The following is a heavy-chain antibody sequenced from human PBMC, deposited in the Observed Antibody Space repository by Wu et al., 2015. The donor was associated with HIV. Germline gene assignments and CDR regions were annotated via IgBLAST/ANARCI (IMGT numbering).Heavy chain of an antibody. D-gene: IGHD6-19*01. CDR1: GDGFTSYA. Sequence: QAQLVQFGAEVKKPGSSVKVTCKASGDGFTSYAVSWVRQAPGQGLEWMGGINPLFGTTRHAQKFQDRVTATTDEAKTIVYLELSSLRSEDTAVYYCARNTDSVATSLYSLGVWGQGTTVTVSS. CDR2: INPLFGTT. V-gene: IGHV1-69*05. J-gene: IGHJ6*02. CDR3: ARNTDSVATSLYSLGV.